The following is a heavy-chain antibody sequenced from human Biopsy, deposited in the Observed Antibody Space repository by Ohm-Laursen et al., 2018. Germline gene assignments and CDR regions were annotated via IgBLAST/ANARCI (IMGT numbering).Heavy chain of an antibody. CDR3: ARNTGWYGDLYYFDH. CDR1: GYSFTSYY. V-gene: IGHV1-46*01. CDR2: INPSGSTT. Sequence: GASVKASCKASGYSFTSYYMHWVRQAPGQGLEWMGMINPSGSTTSYPQIFQGRVTMTRDTSKSTVYMELSSLRSADTAVYFCARNTGWYGDLYYFDHWGQGTPVTVSS. D-gene: IGHD6-19*01. J-gene: IGHJ4*02.